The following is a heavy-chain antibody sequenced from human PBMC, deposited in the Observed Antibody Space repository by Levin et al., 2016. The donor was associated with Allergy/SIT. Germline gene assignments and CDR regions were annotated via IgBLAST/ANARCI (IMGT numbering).Heavy chain of an antibody. CDR3: ARRELLLWLGWFDP. D-gene: IGHD3-10*01. Sequence: ASVKVSCKASGYTFTSYGISWVRQAPGQGLEWMGWISAYNGNTNYAQKLQGRVTMTIDTSTSTAYMELRSLRSDDTAVYYCARRELLLWLGWFDPWGQGTLVTVSS. J-gene: IGHJ5*02. CDR1: GYTFTSYG. V-gene: IGHV1-18*01. CDR2: ISAYNGNT.